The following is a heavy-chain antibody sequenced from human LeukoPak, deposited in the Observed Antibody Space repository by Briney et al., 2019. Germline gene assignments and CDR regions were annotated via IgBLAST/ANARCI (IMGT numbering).Heavy chain of an antibody. J-gene: IGHJ6*04. V-gene: IGHV3-11*06. CDR3: ARDSERLLWFGELLTAYYYYYGMDV. Sequence: PGGSLRLSCAASGFTVSDYYMSCIRHAPGKGLEWVSYISSSSSYTNYADSVKGRFTISRDNAKNSLSLQINSMRAEDRAVYYCARDSERLLWFGELLTAYYYYYGMDVWGKGTTVTVSS. CDR2: ISSSSSYT. D-gene: IGHD3-10*01. CDR1: GFTVSDYY.